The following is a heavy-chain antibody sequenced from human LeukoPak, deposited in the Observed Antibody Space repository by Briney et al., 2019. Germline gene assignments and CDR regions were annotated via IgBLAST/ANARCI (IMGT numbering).Heavy chain of an antibody. J-gene: IGHJ4*02. V-gene: IGHV3-53*01. Sequence: GGSLRLSCAASGFIVSSNYMSWVRQAPGKGLEWVSILYSAGSTYYGGTVRGRFTISRDTSKNTVSLQMNSLRVEDTAVYYGASGVTGARKVYSDPFHYWGQGTLVTVSS. D-gene: IGHD2-15*01. CDR1: GFIVSSNY. CDR2: LYSAGST. CDR3: ASGVTGARKVYSDPFHY.